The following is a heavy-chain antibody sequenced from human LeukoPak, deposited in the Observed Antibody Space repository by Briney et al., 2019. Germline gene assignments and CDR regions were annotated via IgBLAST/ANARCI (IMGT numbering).Heavy chain of an antibody. Sequence: PGGSLRLSCAASGFTFSSFATSWVRQAPGKGLEWVSGISASGGSTYYADSVKGRFTISRDNSKNTLYLQMNSLRAEDTAVYYCAKSATTVTSNFDYWGQGTLVTVSS. D-gene: IGHD4-17*01. CDR1: GFTFSSFA. CDR2: ISASGGST. CDR3: AKSATTVTSNFDY. V-gene: IGHV3-23*01. J-gene: IGHJ4*02.